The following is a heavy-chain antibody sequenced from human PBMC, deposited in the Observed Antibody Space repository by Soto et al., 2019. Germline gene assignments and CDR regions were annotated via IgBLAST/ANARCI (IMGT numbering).Heavy chain of an antibody. J-gene: IGHJ6*03. CDR3: ASGGHSYGLRQTGGYYYYYMDV. V-gene: IGHV4-39*01. D-gene: IGHD5-18*01. CDR1: GGSISSSSYY. CDR2: IYYSGST. Sequence: QLQLQESGPGLVKPSETLSLTCTVSGGSISSSSYYWGWIRQPPGKGLEWIGSIYYSGSTYYNPSLKSRVTISVDTSKNQFSLKLSSVTAADTAVYYCASGGHSYGLRQTGGYYYYYMDVWGKGTTVTVSS.